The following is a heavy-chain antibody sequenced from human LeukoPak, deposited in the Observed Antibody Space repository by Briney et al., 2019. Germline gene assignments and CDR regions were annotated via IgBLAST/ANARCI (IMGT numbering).Heavy chain of an antibody. J-gene: IGHJ4*02. D-gene: IGHD3-22*01. V-gene: IGHV3-21*01. CDR2: ISSSSSYI. Sequence: GGSLRLSCAASGFTFSSYSMNWVRQAPGKGLEWVSSISSSSSYIYYADSVKGRFTISRDNAKNSLYLQMNSLRAEDTAVYYCARNYDSSGYYYVHWGQGTLVTVSS. CDR1: GFTFSSYS. CDR3: ARNYDSSGYYYVH.